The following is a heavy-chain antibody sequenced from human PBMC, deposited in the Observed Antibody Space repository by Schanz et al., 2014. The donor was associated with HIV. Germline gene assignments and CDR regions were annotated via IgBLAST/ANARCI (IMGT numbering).Heavy chain of an antibody. V-gene: IGHV3-30*18. J-gene: IGHJ6*02. Sequence: QVQLVESGGGVVQPGRSLRLSCAASGFTFDNYGMHWVRQAPGKGLEWVAVISYDGRNKYYADSVKGRFTISRDNSKNTLNLQMKSLRAEDTAIYYCAKDRNYYDSRYRGKGNYYYYYGMDVWGQGTAVTVSS. D-gene: IGHD3-22*01. CDR1: GFTFDNYG. CDR2: ISYDGRNK. CDR3: AKDRNYYDSRYRGKGNYYYYYGMDV.